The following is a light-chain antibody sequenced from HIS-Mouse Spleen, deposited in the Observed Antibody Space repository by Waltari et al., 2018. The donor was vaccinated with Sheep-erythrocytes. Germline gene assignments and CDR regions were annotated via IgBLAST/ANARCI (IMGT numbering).Light chain of an antibody. J-gene: IGLJ3*02. Sequence: QSALTQPASVSGSPGQSITISCTGTSSDVGSYNLVSWYQQHPGKAPKLMIYEGSKRPEGVSNRVSGSKSGNTASLTISGLQAEDEADYYCCSYAGSSTPWVFGGGTKLTVL. V-gene: IGLV2-23*01. CDR3: CSYAGSSTPWV. CDR1: SSDVGSYNL. CDR2: EGS.